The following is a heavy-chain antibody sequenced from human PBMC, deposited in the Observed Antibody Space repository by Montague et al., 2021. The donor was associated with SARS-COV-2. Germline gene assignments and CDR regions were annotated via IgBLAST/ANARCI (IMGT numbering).Heavy chain of an antibody. CDR3: ARGHLSASMIVLVFTSASYYFDF. Sequence: SETLSLTCGVYGGSFGDDHWSWIRQPPGKGLEWIGDIKQSGSTNYNPSLKSRVTISVDTSKNQFSLKLTSVTAADTAVYFCARGHLSASMIVLVFTSASYYFDFWGHGAQVTVSS. J-gene: IGHJ4*01. V-gene: IGHV4-34*01. D-gene: IGHD3-22*01. CDR2: IKQSGST. CDR1: GGSFGDDH.